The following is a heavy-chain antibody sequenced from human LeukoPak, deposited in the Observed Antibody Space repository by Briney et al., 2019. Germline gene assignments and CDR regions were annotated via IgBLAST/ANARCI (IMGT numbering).Heavy chain of an antibody. D-gene: IGHD6-13*01. CDR2: ISAYNGNT. J-gene: IGHJ4*02. CDR3: ARDGPYSSSWYRIDY. V-gene: IGHV1-18*01. Sequence: ASVKVSYKASGYTFTSYGISWVRQAPGQGLEWMGWISAYNGNTNYAQKLQGRVTMTTDTSTSTAYMELRSLRSDDTAVYYCARDGPYSSSWYRIDYWGQGTLVTVSS. CDR1: GYTFTSYG.